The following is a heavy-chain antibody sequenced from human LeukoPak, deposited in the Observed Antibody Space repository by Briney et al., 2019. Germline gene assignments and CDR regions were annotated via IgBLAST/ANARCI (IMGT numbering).Heavy chain of an antibody. J-gene: IGHJ6*03. CDR3: ARDSSSWYFTLYYYMDV. CDR2: ISGSGGST. Sequence: GGSLRLSCAASGFTFSSYAMSWVRQAPGKGLEWVSGISGSGGSTYYADSVKGRFTISRDNAKNSLYLQMNSLRAEDTAVYYCARDSSSWYFTLYYYMDVWGKGTTVTVSS. V-gene: IGHV3-23*01. D-gene: IGHD6-13*01. CDR1: GFTFSSYA.